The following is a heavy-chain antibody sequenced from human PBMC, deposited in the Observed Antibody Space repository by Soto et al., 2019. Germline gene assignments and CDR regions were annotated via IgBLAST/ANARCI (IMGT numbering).Heavy chain of an antibody. CDR1: GDSISSYF. CDR3: ARGSEAWFDP. V-gene: IGHV4-59*01. CDR2: VYSTEIT. Sequence: LSLTCTVSGDSISSYFWSWIRQPPGKGLEWIGYVYSTEITNYNPSLKSRVAMSIDTSKNQFSLKVRSVTAADTAVYYCARGSEAWFDPWGQGTLVTVSS. J-gene: IGHJ5*02.